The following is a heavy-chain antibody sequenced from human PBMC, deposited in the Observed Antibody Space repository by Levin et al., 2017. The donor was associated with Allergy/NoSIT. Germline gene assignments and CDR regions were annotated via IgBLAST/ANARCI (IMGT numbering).Heavy chain of an antibody. CDR2: IYYSGST. Sequence: MASETLSLTCTVSGGSISSSSYYWGWIRQPPGKGLEWIGSIYYSGSTYYNPSLKSRVTISVDTSKNQFSLKLSSVTAADTAVYYCATHSKGDYSYWYFDLWGRGTLVTVSS. V-gene: IGHV4-39*01. D-gene: IGHD4-17*01. J-gene: IGHJ2*01. CDR3: ATHSKGDYSYWYFDL. CDR1: GGSISSSSYY.